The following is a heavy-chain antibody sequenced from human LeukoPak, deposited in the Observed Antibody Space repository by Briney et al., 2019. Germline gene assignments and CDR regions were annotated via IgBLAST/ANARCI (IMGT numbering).Heavy chain of an antibody. CDR3: AAGTSWFDP. Sequence: SETLSLTCTVSGGSITSHYWSWIRQPPGKGLEWIGYFYYSGSTNYNPSLESRVTISVDTSRTHFYLNLSSVTAADTAVYYCAAGTSWFDPWGQGTLVTVSS. D-gene: IGHD6-13*01. CDR1: GGSITSHY. J-gene: IGHJ5*02. CDR2: FYYSGST. V-gene: IGHV4-59*08.